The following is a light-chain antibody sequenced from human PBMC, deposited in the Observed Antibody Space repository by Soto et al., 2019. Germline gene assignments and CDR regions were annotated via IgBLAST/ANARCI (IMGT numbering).Light chain of an antibody. CDR2: DAS. Sequence: EIVLTQSPATLSLSPGERATLSCRASQSVSSYLAWYQQKTGQAPRLLIYDASNRATGIPARFSGSGSATDFTLTIRSLENEDFAVYYCLQYNDWPRTFGQGTKVDIK. CDR3: LQYNDWPRT. V-gene: IGKV3-11*01. J-gene: IGKJ1*01. CDR1: QSVSSY.